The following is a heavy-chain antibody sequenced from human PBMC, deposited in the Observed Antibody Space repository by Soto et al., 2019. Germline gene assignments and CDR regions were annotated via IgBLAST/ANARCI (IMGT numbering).Heavy chain of an antibody. CDR3: AKALDRYYDIPYYYYGMDV. V-gene: IGHV3-23*01. CDR2: ISGSGGST. J-gene: IGHJ6*02. Sequence: GGSLRLSCAASGFTFSSYAMSWVRQAPGKGLKWVSAISGSGGSTYYADSVKGRFTISRDNSKNTLYLQMNSLRAEDTAVYYCAKALDRYYDIPYYYYGMDVWGQGTTVTVS. D-gene: IGHD3-9*01. CDR1: GFTFSSYA.